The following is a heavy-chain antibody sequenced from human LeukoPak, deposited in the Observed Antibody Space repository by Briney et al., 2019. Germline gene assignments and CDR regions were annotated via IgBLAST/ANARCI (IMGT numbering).Heavy chain of an antibody. J-gene: IGHJ4*02. Sequence: GGSLRLSCAASGFTFSSYAMSWVRQAPGKGLEWVSAISGSGGSTYYADSVKGRFTISRDNSKNTLYLQMNSLRAEDTAVYYCAKDGITHYYDSSGYFRDYFDYWGQGTLVTVSS. V-gene: IGHV3-23*01. CDR3: AKDGITHYYDSSGYFRDYFDY. CDR2: ISGSGGST. CDR1: GFTFSSYA. D-gene: IGHD3-22*01.